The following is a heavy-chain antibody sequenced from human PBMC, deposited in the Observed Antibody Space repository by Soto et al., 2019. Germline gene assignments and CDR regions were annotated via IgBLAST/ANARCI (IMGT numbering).Heavy chain of an antibody. CDR2: LSDSGDNT. D-gene: IGHD1-7*01. V-gene: IGHV3-23*01. Sequence: EVQLLESGGGLVQPGGSLRLSCAASGFTFSSYAMSWVRQAPGKGLEWVSTLSDSGDNTFYADSVKGRFIISRDNSKNPLYLQMNSLRAEDTAVYYCATGELPDYWGQGTLVTLSS. CDR1: GFTFSSYA. J-gene: IGHJ4*02. CDR3: ATGELPDY.